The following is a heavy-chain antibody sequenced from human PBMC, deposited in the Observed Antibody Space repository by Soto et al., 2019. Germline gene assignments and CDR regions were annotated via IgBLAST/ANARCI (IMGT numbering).Heavy chain of an antibody. CDR1: GYSFTSYW. D-gene: IGHD2-2*01. CDR3: AGQGYCSSTSCYDDY. J-gene: IGHJ4*02. CDR2: IYPGDSDT. Sequence: GESLKISCKGSGYSFTSYWIGWVRQMPGKGLEWMGIIYPGDSDTRYSPSFQGQVTISADKSISTAYLQWSSLKASDTAMYYCAGQGYCSSTSCYDDYWGQGTLVTVSS. V-gene: IGHV5-51*01.